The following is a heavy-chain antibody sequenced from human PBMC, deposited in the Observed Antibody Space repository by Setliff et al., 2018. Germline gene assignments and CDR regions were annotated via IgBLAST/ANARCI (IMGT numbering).Heavy chain of an antibody. D-gene: IGHD2-8*01. J-gene: IGHJ4*02. CDR3: AREGFYCTNGVCYRPLDY. V-gene: IGHV4-4*08. Sequence: SETLSLTCTVSGDSIINYYWSWIRQPPGKGLEWIGNIYSSGSTNYNPSLKSRVTISVDTSKNQFSLNLTSVTAADTAVYYFAREGFYCTNGVCYRPLDYWGQGTLVTVSS. CDR2: IYSSGST. CDR1: GDSIINYY.